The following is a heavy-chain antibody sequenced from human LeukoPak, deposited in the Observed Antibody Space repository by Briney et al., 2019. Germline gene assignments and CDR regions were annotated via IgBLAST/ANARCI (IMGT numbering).Heavy chain of an antibody. CDR1: GFSFSSYS. CDR2: ISSGSNTI. Sequence: GSLRLSCVASGFSFSSYSMNWVRQAPGKGLEWVSYISSGSNTIDYADSVKGRFTISRDNAKSSLYLQMNSLRAEDTAVYYCARDLSAPPHLVTYYYYMDVWGKGATVTVSS. D-gene: IGHD6-13*01. V-gene: IGHV3-48*01. CDR3: ARDLSAPPHLVTYYYYMDV. J-gene: IGHJ6*03.